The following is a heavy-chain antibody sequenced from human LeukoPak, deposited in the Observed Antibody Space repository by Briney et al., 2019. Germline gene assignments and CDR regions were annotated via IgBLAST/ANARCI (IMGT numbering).Heavy chain of an antibody. V-gene: IGHV3-7*01. Sequence: PGGSLRLSCEASGFTFFSYWMSWVRQAPGKGLEWVANIKQDGSDKYYVDSVKGRFTISRDNSKNTLYLQMNSLRAEDTAVYYCARDAQQWLVFDAFDIWGQGTMVTVSS. D-gene: IGHD6-19*01. J-gene: IGHJ3*02. CDR1: GFTFFSYW. CDR2: IKQDGSDK. CDR3: ARDAQQWLVFDAFDI.